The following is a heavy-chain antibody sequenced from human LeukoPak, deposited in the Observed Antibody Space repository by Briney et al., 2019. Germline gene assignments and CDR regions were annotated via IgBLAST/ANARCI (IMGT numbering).Heavy chain of an antibody. CDR3: AKGEDYDILTGYRELDY. D-gene: IGHD3-9*01. J-gene: IGHJ4*02. CDR1: GFTFISYA. CDR2: ISGNGVST. Sequence: PGGSLRLSCAASGFTFISYAMSWVRQAPGKGLEWVSSISGNGVSTYYADSVKGLFTISRDNSKNTVYLQMNSLRAEDTAVYYCAKGEDYDILTGYRELDYWGQGTLVTVSS. V-gene: IGHV3-23*01.